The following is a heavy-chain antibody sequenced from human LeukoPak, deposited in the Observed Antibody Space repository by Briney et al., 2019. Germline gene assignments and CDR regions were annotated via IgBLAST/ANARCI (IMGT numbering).Heavy chain of an antibody. Sequence: GASVKVSCKASGYTFTGYYIQWVRQAPGQGLEWMGWINPKSGVTNYAQKLQGRVTMTRDTSISTAYMDLSRLTSADTAVYYCASTPCITGTTCAFDIWGQGTMVTVSS. CDR1: GYTFTGYY. J-gene: IGHJ3*02. CDR2: INPKSGVT. D-gene: IGHD1-7*01. CDR3: ASTPCITGTTCAFDI. V-gene: IGHV1-2*02.